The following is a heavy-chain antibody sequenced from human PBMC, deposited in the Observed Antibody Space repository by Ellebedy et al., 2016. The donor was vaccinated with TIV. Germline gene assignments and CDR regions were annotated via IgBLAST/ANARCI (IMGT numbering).Heavy chain of an antibody. CDR1: GYTFTSYD. Sequence: ASVKVSXXASGYTFTSYDINWVRQAPGQGLEWMGWINPNSGGTNYAQKFQGWVTMTRDTSISTAYMELSSLRSEDTAVYYCARDGGRDGYNYYSYGMDVWGQGTTVTVSS. CDR2: INPNSGGT. CDR3: ARDGGRDGYNYYSYGMDV. V-gene: IGHV1-2*04. D-gene: IGHD5-24*01. J-gene: IGHJ6*02.